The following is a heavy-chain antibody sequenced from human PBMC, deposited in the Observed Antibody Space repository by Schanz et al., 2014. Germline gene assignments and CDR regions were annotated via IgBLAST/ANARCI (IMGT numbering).Heavy chain of an antibody. CDR3: ARGRGFYDY. V-gene: IGHV1-69*02. CDR1: GGTFSSYT. D-gene: IGHD3-10*01. CDR2: IIPVLNIA. J-gene: IGHJ4*02. Sequence: QLQLVQSGAEVKKPGSSVKVSCKLSGGTFSSYTISWMRQAPGQGLEWMGKIIPVLNIATYAQRFQGRVSITADTSTNTAYMELSSLTSEDTAVHYCARGRGFYDYWGQGTLVTV.